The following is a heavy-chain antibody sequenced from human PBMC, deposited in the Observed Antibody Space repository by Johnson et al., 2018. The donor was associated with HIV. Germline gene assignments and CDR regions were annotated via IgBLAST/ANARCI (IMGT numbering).Heavy chain of an antibody. CDR3: AKERAIGAFDI. CDR2: IGSDSIT. D-gene: IGHD2-21*01. J-gene: IGHJ3*02. V-gene: IGHV3-23*04. CDR1: GFTFDDYG. Sequence: VQLVESGGGVVRPGGSLRLSCVASGFTFDDYGMSWVRQAPGKGLEWVSGIGSDSITYYADSVQGRFTISRDNSKNTLYLQMNSLRAEYTALYYCAKERAIGAFDIWGQGTMVTVSS.